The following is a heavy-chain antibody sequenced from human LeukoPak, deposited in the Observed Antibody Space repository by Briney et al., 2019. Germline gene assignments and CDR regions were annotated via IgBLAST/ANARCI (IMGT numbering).Heavy chain of an antibody. CDR1: GFTFSSYG. D-gene: IGHD1-26*01. V-gene: IGHV3-30*02. CDR3: AKGVRGSYYDDAFDI. CDR2: IRYDGSNK. Sequence: PGGSLRLSCAASGFTFSSYGMHWVRQAPGKGLEGVAFIRYDGSNKYYADSVKGRFTISRDNSKNTLYLQMNSLRAEDTAVYYSAKGVRGSYYDDAFDIWGQGTMVTVSS. J-gene: IGHJ3*02.